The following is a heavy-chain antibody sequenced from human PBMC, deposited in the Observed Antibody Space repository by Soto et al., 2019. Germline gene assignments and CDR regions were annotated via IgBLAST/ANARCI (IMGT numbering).Heavy chain of an antibody. Sequence: EVQLLESGGGLVQPRGSLRLSCVGSGFTFINYAMNWVRQTPGKGLEWVSTISGGGDRTFDADTVKGRFTISRDNSKNTVNLQMNSLRADDTAVYYCARKVLGSTSRPDWWYFDLCGRGTLVTVSS. D-gene: IGHD2-2*01. CDR3: ARKVLGSTSRPDWWYFDL. CDR1: GFTFINYA. J-gene: IGHJ2*01. V-gene: IGHV3-23*01. CDR2: ISGGGDRT.